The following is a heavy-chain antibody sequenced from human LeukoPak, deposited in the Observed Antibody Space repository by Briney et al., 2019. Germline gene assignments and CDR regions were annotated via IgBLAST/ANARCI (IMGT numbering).Heavy chain of an antibody. D-gene: IGHD3-10*01. Sequence: GGSLRLSCAASGFTFSSYSMNWVRQAPGKGLEWVSSISSSSSYIYYADSVKGRFTISRDNSKNTLYLQMNSLRAEDTAVYYCARDDYYYGSGSYYTAYWGQGTLVTVSS. CDR2: ISSSSSYI. J-gene: IGHJ4*02. V-gene: IGHV3-21*01. CDR3: ARDDYYYGSGSYYTAY. CDR1: GFTFSSYS.